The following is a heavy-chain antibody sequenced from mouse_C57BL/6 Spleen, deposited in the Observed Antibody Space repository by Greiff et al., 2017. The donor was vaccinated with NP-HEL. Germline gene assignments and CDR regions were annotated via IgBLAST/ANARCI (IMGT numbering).Heavy chain of an antibody. D-gene: IGHD1-1*01. CDR1: GYTFTSYW. CDR2: IDPSDSYT. Sequence: QVQLKQPGAELVKPGASVKLSCKASGYTFTSYWMQWVKQRPGQGLEWIGEIDPSDSYTNYNQKFKGKATLTVDTSSSTAYLQLSSLTSEDSAVYYCARGYYYGSSYSYAMDYWGQGTSVTVSS. V-gene: IGHV1-50*01. J-gene: IGHJ4*01. CDR3: ARGYYYGSSYSYAMDY.